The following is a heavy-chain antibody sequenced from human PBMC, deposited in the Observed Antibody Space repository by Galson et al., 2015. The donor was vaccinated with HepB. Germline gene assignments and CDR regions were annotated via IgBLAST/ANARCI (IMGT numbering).Heavy chain of an antibody. D-gene: IGHD6-6*01. CDR2: IKSKTDGGTT. J-gene: IGHJ5*02. Sequence: SLRLSCAASGFTFSNAWMSWVRQAPGKGLEWVGRIKSKTDGGTTDYAAPVKGRFTISRDDSKNTLYLQMNSLKTEDTAVYYCTATASISALSLDLEFDPWGQGTLVTVSS. V-gene: IGHV3-15*01. CDR1: GFTFSNAW. CDR3: TATASISALSLDLEFDP.